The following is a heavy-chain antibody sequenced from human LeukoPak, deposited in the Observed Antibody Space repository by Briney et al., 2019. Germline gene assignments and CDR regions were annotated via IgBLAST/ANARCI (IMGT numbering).Heavy chain of an antibody. CDR2: ISYDGSNK. V-gene: IGHV3-30-3*01. D-gene: IGHD6-6*01. Sequence: HPGRSLRLSCAASGFTFSSYAMHWVRQAPGKGLEWVAVISYDGSNKYYADSVKGRFTISRDNSKNTLYLQMNSLRAEDTAVYYCARDGPSIATRYYFDYWGQGTLVTVSS. J-gene: IGHJ4*02. CDR3: ARDGPSIATRYYFDY. CDR1: GFTFSSYA.